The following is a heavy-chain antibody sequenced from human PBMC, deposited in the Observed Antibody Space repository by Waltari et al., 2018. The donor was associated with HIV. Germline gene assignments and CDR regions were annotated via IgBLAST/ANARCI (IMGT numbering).Heavy chain of an antibody. J-gene: IGHJ2*01. CDR2: MKSKTNGGTT. CDR1: VSSVQKVW. D-gene: IGHD4-17*01. V-gene: IGHV3-15*01. CDR3: TTYGDRVWYFDR. Sequence: VQPVALWGGLVMAGGSGSLFGSALVSSVQKVWMSWVRQSPGNGPEWVGRMKSKTNGGTTDYAAPVKGRFTISSDDSKNTLYLQMNSLKTEDTAVYYCTTYGDRVWYFDRWGRGTLVTVSS.